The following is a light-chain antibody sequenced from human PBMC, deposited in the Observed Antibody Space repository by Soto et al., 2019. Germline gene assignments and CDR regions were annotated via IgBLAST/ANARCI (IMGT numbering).Light chain of an antibody. CDR1: SSDVGGYNY. CDR3: TSYKSSITEV. V-gene: IGLV2-14*01. J-gene: IGLJ1*01. Sequence: QSVLTQPASVSGSPGQSITISCTGTSSDVGGYNYVSWYQQHPGKAPKLMIYEVSNRPSGVSNRFSGSKSGNTASLTISGLQAEDEADYHCTSYKSSITEVFGTGTKVTVL. CDR2: EVS.